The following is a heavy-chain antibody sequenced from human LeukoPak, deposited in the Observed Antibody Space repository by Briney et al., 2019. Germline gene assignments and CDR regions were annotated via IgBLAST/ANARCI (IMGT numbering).Heavy chain of an antibody. CDR3: AKDRPGAVAGTSWFDP. V-gene: IGHV3-23*01. D-gene: IGHD6-19*01. CDR1: GFTFSSYA. J-gene: IGHJ5*02. Sequence: GGSLRLSCAASGFTFSSYAMSWVRQAPGKGPEWVSAIGGSGGSTYYADSVKGRFTISRDNSKNTLYLQMNSLRAEDTAVYYCAKDRPGAVAGTSWFDPWGQGTLVTVSS. CDR2: IGGSGGST.